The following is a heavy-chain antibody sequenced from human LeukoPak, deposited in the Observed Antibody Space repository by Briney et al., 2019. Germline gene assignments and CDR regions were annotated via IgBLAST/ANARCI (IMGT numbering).Heavy chain of an antibody. V-gene: IGHV4-34*01. J-gene: IGHJ4*02. CDR1: GGSFSGYY. CDR3: ARELHSSGWYSVYYFDY. Sequence: SETLSLTCAVYGGSFSGYYWSWIRQPPGEGLEWIGEINHSGSTNYNPSLKSRVTISVDTSKNQFPLKLSSVTAADTAVYYCARELHSSGWYSVYYFDYWGQGTLVTVSS. D-gene: IGHD6-19*01. CDR2: INHSGST.